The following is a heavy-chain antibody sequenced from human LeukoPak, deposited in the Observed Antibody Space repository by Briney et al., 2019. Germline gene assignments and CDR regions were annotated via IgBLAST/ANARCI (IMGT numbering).Heavy chain of an antibody. V-gene: IGHV4-59*01. CDR1: GGSISSYY. Sequence: SETLSLTCTVSGGSISSYYWSWIRQPPGKGLEWIGYIYYSGSTNYNPSLKSRVTISVDTSKNQFSLKLSSVTATDTAVYYCARDRSSSGWYYFDYWGQGTLVTVSS. CDR2: IYYSGST. CDR3: ARDRSSSGWYYFDY. J-gene: IGHJ4*02. D-gene: IGHD6-19*01.